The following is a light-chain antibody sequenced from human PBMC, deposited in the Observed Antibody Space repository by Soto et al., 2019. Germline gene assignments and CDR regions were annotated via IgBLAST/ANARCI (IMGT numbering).Light chain of an antibody. J-gene: IGKJ4*01. CDR2: GAS. Sequence: EIVLTQSPGTLSLSPGERATLSCRASQSVSSSYLAWYQQKTDQAPRLLIYGASSRATGIPDRFSGSGSGTDFTLTISRLEPEDFAVYYCQQYGSSPTFGGGTKVEIK. CDR1: QSVSSSY. V-gene: IGKV3-20*01. CDR3: QQYGSSPT.